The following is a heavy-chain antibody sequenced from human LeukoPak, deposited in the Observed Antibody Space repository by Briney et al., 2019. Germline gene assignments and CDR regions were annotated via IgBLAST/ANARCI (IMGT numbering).Heavy chain of an antibody. CDR1: GYTLTRYY. CDR3: ATTGGDIYYYDLDV. D-gene: IGHD2-15*01. CDR2: IIPDHSTA. Sequence: SVKVSCKESGYTLTRYYMHWVRPAPGKALEWVGGIIPDHSTAHYVQKFHDRVIIIADESTSTIYMELSSLKSEDTAVYYCATTGGDIYYYDLDVWGKGTTVTISS. J-gene: IGHJ6*03. V-gene: IGHV1-69*19.